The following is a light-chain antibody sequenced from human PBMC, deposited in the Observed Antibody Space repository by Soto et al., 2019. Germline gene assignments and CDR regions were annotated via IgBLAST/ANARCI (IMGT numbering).Light chain of an antibody. Sequence: EIVLTQSPGIVSLSPGERATLSCRASQSVRSSYFAWYQQKFGQAPRLLIYGTYIRAAGIPDRFSGSGSLNDFNRTISRLEHEDFELYYCKKYGNSITFGGGTKVEIK. CDR1: QSVRSSY. CDR2: GTY. J-gene: IGKJ4*01. V-gene: IGKV3-20*01. CDR3: KKYGNSIT.